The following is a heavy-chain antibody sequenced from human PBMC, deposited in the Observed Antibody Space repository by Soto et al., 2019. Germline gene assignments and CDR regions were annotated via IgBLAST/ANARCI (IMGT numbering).Heavy chain of an antibody. Sequence: QLQLQESGPGLVKPSETLSLTCTVSGGSISSSSYYWGWIRQPPGKGLEWIGSIYYSGSTYYNPSLKSRVTISVDTSKNQFSLKLSSVTAADTAVYYCARQGLGSGYDLGHWGQGTLVTVSS. CDR1: GGSISSSSYY. CDR3: ARQGLGSGYDLGH. D-gene: IGHD5-12*01. J-gene: IGHJ4*02. CDR2: IYYSGST. V-gene: IGHV4-39*01.